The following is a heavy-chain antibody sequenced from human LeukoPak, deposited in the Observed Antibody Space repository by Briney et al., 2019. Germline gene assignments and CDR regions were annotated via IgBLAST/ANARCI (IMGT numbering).Heavy chain of an antibody. Sequence: NPSETLSLTCTVSGGSISSYYWSWIRQPPGKGLEWIGYIHYSGSTNYNPFLKSRVTISIDTSKNQFSLKLSSVTAADTAVYYCVSYDTVGRFENWGQGTLVTVSS. CDR2: IHYSGST. CDR3: VSYDTVGRFEN. J-gene: IGHJ4*02. V-gene: IGHV4-59*01. CDR1: GGSISSYY. D-gene: IGHD3-22*01.